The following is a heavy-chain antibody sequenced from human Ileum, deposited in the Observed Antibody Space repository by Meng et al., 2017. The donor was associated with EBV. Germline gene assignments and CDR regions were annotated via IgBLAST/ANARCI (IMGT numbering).Heavy chain of an antibody. CDR3: ARGGWSLDY. V-gene: IGHV4-59*08. CDR2: IYYSGST. D-gene: IGHD2-15*01. Sequence: QVQPREAGPGLVKPSETLSLTCTVSGGSISSYYWSWIRQPPGKGLEWIGYIYYSGSTNYNPSLKSRVTISVDTSKNQFSLNLSSVTAADTAVYYCARGGWSLDYWGQGTLVTVSS. CDR1: GGSISSYY. J-gene: IGHJ4*02.